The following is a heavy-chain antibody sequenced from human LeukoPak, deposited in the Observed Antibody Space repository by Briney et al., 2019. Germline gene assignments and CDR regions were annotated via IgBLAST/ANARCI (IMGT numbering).Heavy chain of an antibody. CDR1: GGSFSGYY. CDR2: INHSGST. D-gene: IGHD3-10*01. Sequence: SETLSLTCAVYGGSFSGYYWSWIRQPPGKGLEWIGEINHSGSTNYNPSLKSRVAISVDTSKNQFSLKLSSVTAADTAVYYCARTPRKNNRWFGDPYYYYMDVWGKGTTVTISS. V-gene: IGHV4-34*01. J-gene: IGHJ6*03. CDR3: ARTPRKNNRWFGDPYYYYMDV.